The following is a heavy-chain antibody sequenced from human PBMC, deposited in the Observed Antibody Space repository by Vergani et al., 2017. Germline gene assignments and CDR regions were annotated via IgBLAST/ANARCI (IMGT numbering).Heavy chain of an antibody. CDR1: GGTFSSYA. V-gene: IGHV1-69*13. Sequence: QVQLVQSGAEVKKPGSSVKVSCKASGGTFSSYAISWVRQAPGQGLEWMGRIIPIFGTANYAQKFQGRVTITADESTSTAYMELSSLRSEDTAVYYCARGTSQGTYYYDSSGYYYDLGYAFDIWGQGTMVTVSS. CDR2: IIPIFGTA. J-gene: IGHJ3*02. D-gene: IGHD3-22*01. CDR3: ARGTSQGTYYYDSSGYYYDLGYAFDI.